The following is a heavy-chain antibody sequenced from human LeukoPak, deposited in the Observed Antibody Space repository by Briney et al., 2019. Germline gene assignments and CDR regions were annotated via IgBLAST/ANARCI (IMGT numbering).Heavy chain of an antibody. Sequence: PGGSLRLSCAASGFTFSSYAMSWVRQAPGQGQEWVSAISGSGGSTYYADSVKGRFTISRDNSKNTLYLQMNSLRAEDTAVYYCAKDPQYPSVLYYFDYWGQGTLVTVSS. J-gene: IGHJ4*02. CDR2: ISGSGGST. CDR1: GFTFSSYA. V-gene: IGHV3-23*01. CDR3: AKDPQYPSVLYYFDY. D-gene: IGHD2-8*01.